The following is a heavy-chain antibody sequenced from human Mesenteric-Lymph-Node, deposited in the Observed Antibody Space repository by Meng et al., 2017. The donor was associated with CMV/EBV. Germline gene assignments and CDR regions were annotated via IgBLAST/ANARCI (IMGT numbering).Heavy chain of an antibody. CDR1: GGSVSSGSYY. CDR3: ARDRGIVVVPAAGYYYYGMDV. Sequence: SETLSLTCTVSGGSVSSGSYYWSWIRQPPGKGLEWIGYIYYSGSTNYNPSLKSRVTISVDTSKNQFSLKLSSVTAADTAVYYCARDRGIVVVPAAGYYYYGMDVWGQGTTVTVSS. J-gene: IGHJ6*02. CDR2: IYYSGST. V-gene: IGHV4-61*01. D-gene: IGHD2-2*01.